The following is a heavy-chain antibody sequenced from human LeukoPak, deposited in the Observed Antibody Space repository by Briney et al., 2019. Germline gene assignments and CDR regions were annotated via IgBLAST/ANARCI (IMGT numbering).Heavy chain of an antibody. V-gene: IGHV4-30-2*01. CDR1: GGSISSGGYS. CDR3: ARGGVDFWSGYYKQPPDY. CDR2: IYHSGST. J-gene: IGHJ4*02. D-gene: IGHD3-3*01. Sequence: SETLSLTCAVSGGSISSGGYSWSWIRQPPGKGLEWIGYIYHSGSTYYNPSLKSRVTISVDTSKSQFSLKLSSVTAADTAVYYCARGGVDFWSGYYKQPPDYWGQGTLVTVSS.